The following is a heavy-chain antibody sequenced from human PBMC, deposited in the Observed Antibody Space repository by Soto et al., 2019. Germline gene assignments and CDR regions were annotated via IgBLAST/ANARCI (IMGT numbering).Heavy chain of an antibody. V-gene: IGHV3-48*03. D-gene: IGHD3-10*01. CDR1: GFSFSDYE. J-gene: IGHJ6*02. Sequence: VGSLRLSCAASGFSFSDYEMNWVGQAPGKGLEWIAHISFSGSTIDYADSVKGRFSISRDNSKNFLYLQMSGLRADDSAVYYCTRGAGFFYGVDVWGLGTTVTVSS. CDR2: ISFSGSTI. CDR3: TRGAGFFYGVDV.